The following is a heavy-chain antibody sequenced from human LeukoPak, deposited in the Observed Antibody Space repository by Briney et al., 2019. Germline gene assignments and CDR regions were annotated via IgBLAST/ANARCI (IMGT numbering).Heavy chain of an antibody. CDR1: GFTFTAFS. D-gene: IGHD3-22*01. CDR3: ARVDFGDYFDTSDYHFFDF. Sequence: KTGGSLRLSCAASGFTFTAFSMSWVRRAPGKALEWVSSIRSESTFTSYSDSVKGRFTISRDNAKNSLHLQMNSLRAEDTAVYFCARVDFGDYFDTSDYHFFDFWGQGTLVTVSS. V-gene: IGHV3-21*06. J-gene: IGHJ4*02. CDR2: IRSESTFT.